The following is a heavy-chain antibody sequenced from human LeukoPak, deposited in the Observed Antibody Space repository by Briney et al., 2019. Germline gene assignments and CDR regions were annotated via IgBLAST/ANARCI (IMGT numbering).Heavy chain of an antibody. J-gene: IGHJ4*02. CDR1: GCTFSSHS. D-gene: IGHD3-3*01. Sequence: GGSLRLSCAASGCTFSSHSMNWVREAPGKGLEWVSYISSSSSARYYADSVKGRFTISRDDARNSLYLQMNSLRAEDTAAYYCARMSGSRLPGYWGQGTLVTVSS. CDR3: ARMSGSRLPGY. CDR2: ISSSSSAR. V-gene: IGHV3-48*01.